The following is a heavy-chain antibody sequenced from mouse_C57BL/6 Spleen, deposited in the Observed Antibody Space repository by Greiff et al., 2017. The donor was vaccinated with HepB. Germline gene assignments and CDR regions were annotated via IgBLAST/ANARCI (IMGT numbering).Heavy chain of an antibody. CDR2: IDPETGGT. D-gene: IGHD1-1*01. V-gene: IGHV1-15*01. Sequence: VQWVESGAELVRPGASVTLSCKASGYTFTDYEMHWVKQTPVHGLEWIGAIDPETGGTAYNQKFKGKAILTADKSSSTAYMELRSLTSEDSAVYYCTRKAFITTAFDYWGQGTTLTVSS. CDR3: TRKAFITTAFDY. CDR1: GYTFTDYE. J-gene: IGHJ2*01.